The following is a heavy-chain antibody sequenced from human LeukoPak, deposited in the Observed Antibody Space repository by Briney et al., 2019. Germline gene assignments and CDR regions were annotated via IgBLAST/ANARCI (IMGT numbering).Heavy chain of an antibody. CDR2: IYYSGST. CDR3: ARGVRLGELSLYDY. Sequence: PSETLSLTCTVSGGSISSGDYYWSWIRQPPGKGLAWIGYIYYSGSTYYNPSLKSRVTISVDTSKNQFSLKLSSVTAADTAVYYCARGVRLGELSLYDYWGQGTLVTVSS. J-gene: IGHJ4*02. V-gene: IGHV4-30-4*08. CDR1: GGSISSGDYY. D-gene: IGHD3-16*02.